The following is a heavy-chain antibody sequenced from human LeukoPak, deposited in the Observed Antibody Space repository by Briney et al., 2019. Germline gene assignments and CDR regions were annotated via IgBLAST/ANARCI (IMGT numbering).Heavy chain of an antibody. J-gene: IGHJ3*02. Sequence: TETLSLTCTVSGGSISRYYWSWIRQPAGKGLEWIGRIYTSGSTNYNPSLKSRVTMSVDTSKNQFSLKLSSVTAADTAVYYCARGRITMVRGVMDRDAFDIWGQGTMVTVSS. D-gene: IGHD3-10*01. CDR1: GGSISRYY. CDR2: IYTSGST. V-gene: IGHV4-4*07. CDR3: ARGRITMVRGVMDRDAFDI.